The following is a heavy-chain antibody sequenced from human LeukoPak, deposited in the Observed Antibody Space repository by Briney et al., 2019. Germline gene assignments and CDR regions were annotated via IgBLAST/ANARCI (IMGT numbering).Heavy chain of an antibody. CDR2: IHHSGST. Sequence: SRTLSLTCAVSGGSISSNNWRCWVRQPPGEGLWWIGEIHHSGSTNYKPSLKSRVTISLDKSKNPFYLKLSSLAAADPAVYYWAGDPVDRAYDPSFDCWGQGTLVTVSS. CDR3: AGDPVDRAYDPSFDC. V-gene: IGHV4-4*02. J-gene: IGHJ4*02. CDR1: GGSISSNNW. D-gene: IGHD5-12*01.